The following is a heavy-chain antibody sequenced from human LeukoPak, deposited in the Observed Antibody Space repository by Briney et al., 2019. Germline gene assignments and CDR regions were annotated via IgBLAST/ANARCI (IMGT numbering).Heavy chain of an antibody. Sequence: SETLSLTCTVSGDSISNFYWSWIRQPPGKGLEWIGYIYYSGSTNYNPSLKSRVTISVDTSKNQFSLKLSSVTAADTAVYYCARVPILDGQYYFDYWGQGTLVTVSS. V-gene: IGHV4-59*01. D-gene: IGHD2-21*01. J-gene: IGHJ4*02. CDR3: ARVPILDGQYYFDY. CDR2: IYYSGST. CDR1: GDSISNFY.